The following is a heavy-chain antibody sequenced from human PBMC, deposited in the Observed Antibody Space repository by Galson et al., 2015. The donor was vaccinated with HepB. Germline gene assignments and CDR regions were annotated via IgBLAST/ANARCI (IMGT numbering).Heavy chain of an antibody. CDR1: GYTFTSYG. J-gene: IGHJ6*02. D-gene: IGHD3-22*01. V-gene: IGHV1-18*04. CDR2: ISAYNGNT. Sequence: SVKVSCKASGYTFTSYGISWVRQAPGQGLEWMGWISAYNGNTNYAQKLQGRVTMTTDTSTSTAYMELRSLRSDDTAVYYCARDPHYDSSGYRTLNYYYYYGMDVWGQGTTVTVSS. CDR3: ARDPHYDSSGYRTLNYYYYYGMDV.